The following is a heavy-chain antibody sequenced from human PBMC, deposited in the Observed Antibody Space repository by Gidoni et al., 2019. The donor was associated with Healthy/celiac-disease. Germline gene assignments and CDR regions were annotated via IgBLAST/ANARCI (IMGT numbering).Heavy chain of an antibody. V-gene: IGHV1-2*02. CDR1: GYTFTGYY. CDR2: INPNSGGT. D-gene: IGHD1-7*01. CDR3: ARTDSGITGTTAYMDV. J-gene: IGHJ6*03. Sequence: QVQLVQSGAEVKKPGASVKVSGKASGYTFTGYYMHWVRQAPGQGLEWMGWINPNSGGTNYAQKFQGRVTMTRDTSISTAYMELSRLRSDDTAVYYCARTDSGITGTTAYMDVWGKGTTVTVSS.